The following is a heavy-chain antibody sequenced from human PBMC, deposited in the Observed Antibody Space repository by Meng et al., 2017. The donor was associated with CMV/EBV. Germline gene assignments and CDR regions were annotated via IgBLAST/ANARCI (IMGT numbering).Heavy chain of an antibody. D-gene: IGHD3-22*01. CDR1: GGSISSSSYY. V-gene: IGHV4-39*07. Sequence: RLQVSGPGLVKPSGTLSPTCTVSGGSISSSSYYWGWIRQPPGKGLEWIGSIYYSGSTYYNPSLKSRVTISVDTSKNQFSLKLSSVTAADTAVYYCARGVVTMIVVYDPWGQGTLVTVSS. CDR2: IYYSGST. CDR3: ARGVVTMIVVYDP. J-gene: IGHJ5*02.